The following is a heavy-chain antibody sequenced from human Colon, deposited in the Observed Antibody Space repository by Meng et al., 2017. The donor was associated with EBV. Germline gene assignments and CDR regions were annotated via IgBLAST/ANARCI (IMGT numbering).Heavy chain of an antibody. D-gene: IGHD2-21*01. CDR3: ASFDHIPRRNYFDY. CDR2: IHHSGSA. J-gene: IGHJ4*02. V-gene: IGHV4-30-4*01. Sequence: LQQRGSGLVAPSQTLSLTCTCSGGSMRSVNYCWSGIRQPPGKGLEWIGYIHHSGSAYYNPSLKSRVSISVDTSKSQFSLNLNSMTAADTAVYYCASFDHIPRRNYFDYWGQGTLVTVSS. CDR1: GGSMRSVNYC.